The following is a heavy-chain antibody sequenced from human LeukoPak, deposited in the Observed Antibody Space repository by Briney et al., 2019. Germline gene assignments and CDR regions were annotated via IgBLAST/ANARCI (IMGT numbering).Heavy chain of an antibody. CDR2: IYTSGST. CDR1: GGSISSSNW. V-gene: IGHV4-4*02. Sequence: PSETLSLTCAVSGGSISSSNWWSWVRQSPGKGLEWIGRIYTSGSTNYNPSLKSRVTMSVDTSKNQFSLKLSSVTAADTAVYYCAGSYGSGTLYNWGQGTLVTVSS. CDR3: AGSYGSGTLYN. J-gene: IGHJ4*02. D-gene: IGHD3-10*01.